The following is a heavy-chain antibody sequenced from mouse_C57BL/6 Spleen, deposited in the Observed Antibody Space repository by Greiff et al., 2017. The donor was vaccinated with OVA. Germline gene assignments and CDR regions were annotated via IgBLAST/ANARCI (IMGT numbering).Heavy chain of an antibody. CDR3: ARSDYIPAMDY. V-gene: IGHV1-82*01. J-gene: IGHJ4*01. CDR2: IYPGDGDT. Sequence: QVQLQQSGPELVKPGASVKISCKASGYAFSSSWMNWVKQRPGKGLEWIGRIYPGDGDTNYNGKFKGKATLTADKSSSTAYMQLSSLTSEDSAVYFCARSDYIPAMDYWGQGTSVTVSS. D-gene: IGHD2-12*01. CDR1: GYAFSSSW.